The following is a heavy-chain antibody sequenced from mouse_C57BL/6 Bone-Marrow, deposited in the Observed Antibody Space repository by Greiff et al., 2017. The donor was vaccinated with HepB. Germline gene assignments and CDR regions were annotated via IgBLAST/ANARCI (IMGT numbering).Heavy chain of an antibody. CDR2: IYHGSGTT. Sequence: VQLQQSGPELVKPGASVKISCKASGYSFTSYYIHWVKQRPGQGLEWIGWIYHGSGTTKYNEKFKGKATLTADTSSSTAYMQLSSLTSEDSAVYYCARGDGNYGAMDYWGQGTSVTVSS. CDR3: ARGDGNYGAMDY. D-gene: IGHD2-1*01. V-gene: IGHV1-66*01. CDR1: GYSFTSYY. J-gene: IGHJ4*01.